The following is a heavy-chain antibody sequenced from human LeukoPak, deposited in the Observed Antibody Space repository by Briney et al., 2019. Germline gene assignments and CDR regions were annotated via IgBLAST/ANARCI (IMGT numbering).Heavy chain of an antibody. CDR2: IYHSGST. CDR1: GYSISSGYY. D-gene: IGHD3-9*01. CDR3: ARTYDWSRFDY. V-gene: IGHV4-38-2*02. Sequence: TSETLSLTCTVSGYSISSGYYWGWIRQPPGKGLEWIGNIYHSGSTYYNPSLKSRVTISVDTSKNQFSLKLSSVTAADTAVYYCARTYDWSRFDYWGQGTLVTVSS. J-gene: IGHJ4*02.